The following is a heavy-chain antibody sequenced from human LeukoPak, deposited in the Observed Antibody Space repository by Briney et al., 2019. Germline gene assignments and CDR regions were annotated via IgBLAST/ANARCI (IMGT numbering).Heavy chain of an antibody. V-gene: IGHV3-21*01. CDR2: ISSTSGYI. J-gene: IGHJ4*02. CDR1: GFTFSSYW. Sequence: PGGSLRLSCAASGFTFSSYWMSWVRQVPGKGLEWVSSISSTSGYIYYADSVKGRFTISRDNAKNSLYLQMNSLRAEDTAIYYCAGDLVSFRGGYWGQGTLVTVSS. D-gene: IGHD3-9*01. CDR3: AGDLVSFRGGY.